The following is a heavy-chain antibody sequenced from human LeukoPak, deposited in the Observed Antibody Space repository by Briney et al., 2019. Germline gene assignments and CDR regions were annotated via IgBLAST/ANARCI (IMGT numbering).Heavy chain of an antibody. CDR3: AREGSYYDFWSGSRY. Sequence: SETLSLTCTVSGGSISSYYWSWIRQPAGKGLEWIGRIYTSGRTNYNPSLKSRVTMSVDTSKNQFSLKLSSVTAADTAVYSCAREGSYYDFWSGSRYWGQGTLVTVSS. D-gene: IGHD3-3*01. V-gene: IGHV4-4*07. J-gene: IGHJ4*02. CDR2: IYTSGRT. CDR1: GGSISSYY.